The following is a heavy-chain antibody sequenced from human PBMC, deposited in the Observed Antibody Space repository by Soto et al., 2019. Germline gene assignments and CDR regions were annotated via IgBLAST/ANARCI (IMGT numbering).Heavy chain of an antibody. V-gene: IGHV3-74*01. CDR1: GFTFTNYW. Sequence: PGGSLRLSCAASGFTFTNYWMHWVRQVPGKGLVWVSRIDGVGTGISYSDSVRGRFTTSRDNAENTLYLQMNSLRAEDTAVYYCTKVFEYWGQGTPVTVYS. CDR2: IDGVGTGI. CDR3: TKVFEY. J-gene: IGHJ4*02.